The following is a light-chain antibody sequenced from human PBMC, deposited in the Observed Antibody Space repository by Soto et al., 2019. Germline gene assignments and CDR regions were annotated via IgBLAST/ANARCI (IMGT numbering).Light chain of an antibody. J-gene: IGKJ1*01. CDR1: QSVGSN. CDR3: QQYNNWPPDRT. Sequence: EIVMTQSPATLSVSPGERATLSCRASQSVGSNLAWYQQTPGQAPRLLIYGASTRATGIPARFSGSGSGTEFTLTISSLQSEDFAIYFCQQYNNWPPDRTFGQGTKVEIK. V-gene: IGKV3-15*01. CDR2: GAS.